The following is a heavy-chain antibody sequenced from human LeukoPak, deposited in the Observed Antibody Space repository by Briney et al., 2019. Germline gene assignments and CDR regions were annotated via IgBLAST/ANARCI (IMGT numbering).Heavy chain of an antibody. CDR2: ISSSGGST. J-gene: IGHJ4*02. Sequence: GGSLRLSCAASGFTFSSDAMSWVRQAPGKGLEWVSAISSSGGSTEYADSVKGRFTISRDNSKNTLYLQMNSLRAEDTAVYYCAKGKNRRDVWTDYFDYWGQGTLVTVSS. CDR3: AKGKNRRDVWTDYFDY. V-gene: IGHV3-23*01. CDR1: GFTFSSDA. D-gene: IGHD3/OR15-3a*01.